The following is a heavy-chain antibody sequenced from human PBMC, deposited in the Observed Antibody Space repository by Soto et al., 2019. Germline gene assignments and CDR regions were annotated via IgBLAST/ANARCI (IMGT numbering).Heavy chain of an antibody. J-gene: IGHJ2*01. D-gene: IGHD4-17*01. CDR3: ARGPMTTVTTWGDWYFDL. CDR2: IWYDGTNK. V-gene: IGHV3-33*01. CDR1: GFIFSSYG. Sequence: QVQLVESGGGVVQPGRSLRLSCATSGFIFSSYGMHWVRQGPGKGLEWVAVIWYDGTNKYYAYSVNGRFTISRDDSKNTLYLQMNSLRAEDTAVYYCARGPMTTVTTWGDWYFDLWGRGTLVTVSS.